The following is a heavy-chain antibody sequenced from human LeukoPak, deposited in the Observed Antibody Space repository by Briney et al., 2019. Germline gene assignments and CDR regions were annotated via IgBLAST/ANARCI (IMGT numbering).Heavy chain of an antibody. CDR2: IYTSGST. D-gene: IGHD3-22*01. CDR1: GGSISSGSYY. CDR3: ARGAMIGDWFDP. V-gene: IGHV4-61*02. J-gene: IGHJ5*02. Sequence: PWETLSLTCTVSGGSISSGSYYWSWIRQPAGKGLEWIGRIYTSGSTHYNPSLKSRVTISVDTSKNQFSLKLSSVTAADTAVYYCARGAMIGDWFDPWGQGTLVTVSS.